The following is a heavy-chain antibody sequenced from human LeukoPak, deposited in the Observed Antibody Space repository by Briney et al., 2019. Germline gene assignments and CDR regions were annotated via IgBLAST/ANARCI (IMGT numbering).Heavy chain of an antibody. D-gene: IGHD2-21*02. CDR3: ARDLCGGDCYSHDAFDI. CDR1: GFTVSSNY. V-gene: IGHV3-53*01. Sequence: GGSLRLSCAASGFTVSSNYMSWVRQAPGKGLEWVSVIYSGGSTYYADSVKGRFTISRDNSKNTLYLQMNSLRAEDTAVYYCARDLCGGDCYSHDAFDIWGQGTMVTVSS. J-gene: IGHJ3*02. CDR2: IYSGGST.